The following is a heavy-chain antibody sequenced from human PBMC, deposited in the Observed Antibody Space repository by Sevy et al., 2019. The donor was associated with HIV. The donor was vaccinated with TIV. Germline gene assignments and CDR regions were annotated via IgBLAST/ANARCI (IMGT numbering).Heavy chain of an antibody. V-gene: IGHV1-24*01. Sequence: ASVKVSCKVFGYTLSELSMHWVRQTSGKGLEWMGSFDPEDGETIYAQKFQGRVAMTEDTSTDTAYMELRSLRSEDTAVFYCAITKDYYDNSGYPFDYWGQGTLVTVSS. CDR1: GYTLSELS. D-gene: IGHD3-22*01. CDR3: AITKDYYDNSGYPFDY. J-gene: IGHJ4*02. CDR2: FDPEDGET.